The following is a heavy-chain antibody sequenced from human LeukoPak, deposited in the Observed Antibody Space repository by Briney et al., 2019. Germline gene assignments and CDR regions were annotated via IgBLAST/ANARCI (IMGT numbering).Heavy chain of an antibody. CDR1: GYTFTSYG. J-gene: IGHJ3*02. D-gene: IGHD3-9*01. CDR2: ISAYNGNT. Sequence: ASVKVSCKASGYTFTSYGISWVRQAPGQGLEWMGWISAYNGNTNYAQKLQGRVTMTTDTSTSTAYMELRSLRSDDTAVYYCARNGPRHYDTLTGYYIVHAFDIWGQGTMVTVSS. CDR3: ARNGPRHYDTLTGYYIVHAFDI. V-gene: IGHV1-18*01.